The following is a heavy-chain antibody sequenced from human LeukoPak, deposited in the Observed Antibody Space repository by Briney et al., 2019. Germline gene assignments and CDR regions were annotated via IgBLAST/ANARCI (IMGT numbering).Heavy chain of an antibody. J-gene: IGHJ4*02. V-gene: IGHV1-2*02. Sequence: ASVKVSCKASGYMFNDYYLHWVRQAPGQGLEWMGWINPNNGGIKYAQKFQGRVTMTRDMSITTAYMELSRLTSDDTAVYFCATDCGGDCYSRYWGQGTLVTVSS. D-gene: IGHD2-21*02. CDR1: GYMFNDYY. CDR2: INPNNGGI. CDR3: ATDCGGDCYSRY.